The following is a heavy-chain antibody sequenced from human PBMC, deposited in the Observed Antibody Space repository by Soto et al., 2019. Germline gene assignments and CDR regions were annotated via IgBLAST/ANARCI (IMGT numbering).Heavy chain of an antibody. V-gene: IGHV3-48*03. CDR1: GFTFSSYE. CDR2: ISSSGSTI. CDR3: GGGGELGIGFYC. D-gene: IGHD7-27*01. J-gene: IGHJ4*02. Sequence: GGSLRLSCAASGFTFSSYEMNWVRQAPGKGLEWVSYISSSGSTIYYADSVKGRFTISRDNAKNSLYLQMNSLRAEDTAVYYWGGGGELGIGFYCGGRGALVTFPS.